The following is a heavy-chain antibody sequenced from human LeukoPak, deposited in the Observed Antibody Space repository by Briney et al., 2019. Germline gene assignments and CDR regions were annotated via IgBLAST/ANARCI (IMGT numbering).Heavy chain of an antibody. D-gene: IGHD6-19*01. V-gene: IGHV3-7*01. J-gene: IGHJ4*02. CDR3: ARQSSGWF. CDR2: IKQDGSEK. CDR1: GFTFSSYW. Sequence: PGXXLRLSCAASGFTFSSYWMSWVRQAPGRGLEWVANIKQDGSEKYYVDSVKGRFTISRDNAKDSLYLQMISLRTDDTAVYYCARQSSGWFWGQGTLVTVSS.